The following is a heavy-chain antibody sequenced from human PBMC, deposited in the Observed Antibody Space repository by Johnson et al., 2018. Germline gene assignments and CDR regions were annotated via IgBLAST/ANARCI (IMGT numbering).Heavy chain of an antibody. V-gene: IGHV3-21*06. CDR1: GFTFRTYT. CDR2: ISGSSLYK. CDR3: ARESGIIVAPAPDAFDI. D-gene: IGHD2-2*01. J-gene: IGHJ3*02. Sequence: VQLVQSGGGLVKPGGSLSLSCAASGFTFRTYTMSWVRQAPGPGLEWVSSISGSSLYKYYADSMKGRFTISRDNAKNLLYLHMSGLRAEETAVYYCARESGIIVAPAPDAFDIWGQGTVVTVSS.